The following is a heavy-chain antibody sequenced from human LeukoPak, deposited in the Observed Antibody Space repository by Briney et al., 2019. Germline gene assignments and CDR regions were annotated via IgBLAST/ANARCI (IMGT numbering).Heavy chain of an antibody. CDR2: IWYDGRNK. Sequence: PGRSLRLSCAASGFTFSSYGMHWVRQAPGKGLEWVAVIWYDGRNKYYADSVKGRFTISRDNSKNTLYLQMNSLRAEDTAVYYCARDALTYYDILTGYSQESTYYYYGMDVWGQGTTVTVSS. V-gene: IGHV3-33*01. CDR3: ARDALTYYDILTGYSQESTYYYYGMDV. CDR1: GFTFSSYG. D-gene: IGHD3-9*01. J-gene: IGHJ6*02.